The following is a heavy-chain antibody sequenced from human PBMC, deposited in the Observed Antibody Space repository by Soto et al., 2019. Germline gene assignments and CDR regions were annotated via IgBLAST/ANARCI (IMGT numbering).Heavy chain of an antibody. CDR1: GGTFSSYT. J-gene: IGHJ4*02. CDR3: AREGIAVAGTDY. D-gene: IGHD6-19*01. V-gene: IGHV1-69*08. CDR2: IIPILGIA. Sequence: QVQLVQSGAEVKKPGSSVKVSCKASGGTFSSYTISWVRQAPGQGLEWMGWIIPILGIANYAQKFQGRVTITADKSTSTAYMELSSLRSEDTAVYYCAREGIAVAGTDYWGQGTLVTVSS.